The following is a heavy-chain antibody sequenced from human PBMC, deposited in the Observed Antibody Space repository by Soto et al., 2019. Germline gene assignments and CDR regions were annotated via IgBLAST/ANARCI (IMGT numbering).Heavy chain of an antibody. V-gene: IGHV1-3*01. D-gene: IGHD6-6*01. Sequence: XSVKVSCTASGYSFTKYAMHWVRQAPGQRLEWMGWINAGNGYTEYSQKFQGRVTITRDTSASIAYMEVSSLRSEDTAVYYCARELGAISTRISDDYGGFDVWGQGTTVTV. CDR1: GYSFTKYA. CDR2: INAGNGYT. CDR3: ARELGAISTRISDDYGGFDV. J-gene: IGHJ6*02.